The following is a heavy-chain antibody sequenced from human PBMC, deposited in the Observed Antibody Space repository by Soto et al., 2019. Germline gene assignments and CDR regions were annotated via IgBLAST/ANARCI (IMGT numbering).Heavy chain of an antibody. V-gene: IGHV3-66*01. Sequence: GGSLRLSCAASGFTVGNNHMSWVRQAPGKGLEWVSVIYSGGSTYYADSVKGRFTISRDNSKNTLYLQMSSLRADDTAVYYCAGGRSSSSFFTYWGQGTLVTVSS. CDR3: AGGRSSSSFFTY. D-gene: IGHD2-2*01. CDR1: GFTVGNNH. J-gene: IGHJ4*02. CDR2: IYSGGST.